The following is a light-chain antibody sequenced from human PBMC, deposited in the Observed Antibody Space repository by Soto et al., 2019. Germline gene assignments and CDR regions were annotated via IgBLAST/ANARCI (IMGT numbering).Light chain of an antibody. V-gene: IGKV1-39*01. CDR2: AAF. CDR1: RSISDY. Sequence: DIQMTQSPSSLYASLGDRVTITCRASRSISDYLNWYQQKPGKAPDLLISAAFNLQSGVPSRFSGSGSGTDFSLTVSSLQPEYFATYYCQQSYTTPVTFGQGTRLEIK. CDR3: QQSYTTPVT. J-gene: IGKJ5*01.